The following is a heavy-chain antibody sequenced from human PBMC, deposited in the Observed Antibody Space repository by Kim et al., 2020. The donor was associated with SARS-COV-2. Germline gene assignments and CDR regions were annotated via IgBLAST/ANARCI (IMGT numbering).Heavy chain of an antibody. V-gene: IGHV3-23*01. D-gene: IGHD6-19*01. J-gene: IGHJ4*02. Sequence: YADSVKGRFTISRDNSKNTLYLQMNSLRAEDTAVYYCAKAKSGWYLSFDYWGQGTLVTVSS. CDR3: AKAKSGWYLSFDY.